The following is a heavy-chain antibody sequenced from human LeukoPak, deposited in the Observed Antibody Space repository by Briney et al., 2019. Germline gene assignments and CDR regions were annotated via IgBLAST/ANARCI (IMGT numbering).Heavy chain of an antibody. CDR2: IKYDGSEK. V-gene: IGHV3-7*01. Sequence: GGSLRLSCTASGFSFSSSWMSWVRQAPGKGPEWVANIKYDGSEKYYVDTVKGRFTISRDNAKNSLYLQMDSLGAEDTAVYYCATDYGGGYFDYWGQGTLVTVSS. CDR1: GFSFSSSW. D-gene: IGHD4-23*01. CDR3: ATDYGGGYFDY. J-gene: IGHJ4*02.